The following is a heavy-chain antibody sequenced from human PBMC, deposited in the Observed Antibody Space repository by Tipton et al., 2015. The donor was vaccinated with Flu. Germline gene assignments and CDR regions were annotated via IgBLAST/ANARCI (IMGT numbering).Heavy chain of an antibody. J-gene: IGHJ2*01. V-gene: IGHV4-4*07. D-gene: IGHD2/OR15-2a*01. CDR3: ARDPDSGAGYFLDL. CDR2: IHTSGST. Sequence: LRLSCTVSGGSISGYYWTWIRLPAGKGLEWIGRIHTSGSTGYNPSLKSRVTMSVDASKNQFSLQLNSVTAADTAVYYCARDPDSGAGYFLDLWRRGTLVTVSS. CDR1: GGSISGYY.